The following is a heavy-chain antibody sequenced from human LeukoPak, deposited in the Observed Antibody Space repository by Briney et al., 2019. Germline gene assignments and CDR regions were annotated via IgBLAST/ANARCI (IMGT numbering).Heavy chain of an antibody. CDR3: AREGDYYDSSGYYLSFGY. J-gene: IGHJ4*02. CDR1: GYTFTSYY. V-gene: IGHV1-46*01. D-gene: IGHD3-22*01. CDR2: INPSGGST. Sequence: ASVKVSCKASGYTFTSYYIHWVRQAPGQGLEWMGIINPSGGSTSYAQKFQGRVTITTDESTSTAYMELSSLRSEDTAVYYCAREGDYYDSSGYYLSFGYWGQGTLVTVSS.